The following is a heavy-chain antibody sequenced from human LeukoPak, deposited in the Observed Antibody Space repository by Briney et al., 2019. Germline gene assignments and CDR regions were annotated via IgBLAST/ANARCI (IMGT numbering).Heavy chain of an antibody. CDR2: ISYDGSNK. V-gene: IGHV3-30*03. D-gene: IGHD6-19*01. J-gene: IGHJ4*02. CDR3: ARVSGSG. Sequence: ARSLRLSCAASGFTFSSYGMHWVRQAPGKGLEWVAVISYDGSNKYYADSVKGRFTISRDNSKNTLYLQMNSLRAEDTAVYYCARVSGSGWGQGTLVTVSS. CDR1: GFTFSSYG.